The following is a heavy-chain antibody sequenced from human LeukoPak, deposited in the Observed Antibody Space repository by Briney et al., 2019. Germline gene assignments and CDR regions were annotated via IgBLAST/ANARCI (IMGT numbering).Heavy chain of an antibody. Sequence: GGSLRLSCAASGFTVSSNYMSWVRQAPGKGLEWVSVIYSGGSTYYADSVKGRFTISRDNSKNTLYLQMNSLRAEDTAVYYCVRDLVSPRTASHYYYYGMDVWGQGTTVTVSS. CDR2: IYSGGST. V-gene: IGHV3-66*02. D-gene: IGHD1-1*01. CDR1: GFTVSSNY. CDR3: VRDLVSPRTASHYYYYGMDV. J-gene: IGHJ6*02.